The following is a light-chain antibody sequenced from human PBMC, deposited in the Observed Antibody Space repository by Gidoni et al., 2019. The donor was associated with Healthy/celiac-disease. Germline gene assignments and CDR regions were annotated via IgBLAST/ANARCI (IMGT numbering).Light chain of an antibody. Sequence: DIQMTQSPSSLSASVGDRVTITCQASQDISNYLNWYQQKPGKAPKLLIYDASNLEPGVPSRFGGSGSGTDFTFTISSLQPEDVATYYCQQYDNLLTFGGGTKVEIK. CDR1: QDISNY. CDR2: DAS. V-gene: IGKV1-33*01. J-gene: IGKJ4*01. CDR3: QQYDNLLT.